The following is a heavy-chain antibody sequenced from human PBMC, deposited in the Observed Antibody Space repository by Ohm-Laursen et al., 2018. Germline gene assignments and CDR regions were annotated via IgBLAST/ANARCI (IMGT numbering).Heavy chain of an antibody. CDR3: ARDPQPGWYYDFWSGYPGGYYGMDV. Sequence: AASVKVSCKASGYTFTSYGISWVRQAPGQGLEWMGWISAYNGNTNYAQKLQGRVTMTTDTSTSTAYMELRSLRSEDTAVYYCARDPQPGWYYDFWSGYPGGYYGMDVWGQGTTVTVSS. J-gene: IGHJ6*02. CDR2: ISAYNGNT. D-gene: IGHD3-3*01. V-gene: IGHV1-18*01. CDR1: GYTFTSYG.